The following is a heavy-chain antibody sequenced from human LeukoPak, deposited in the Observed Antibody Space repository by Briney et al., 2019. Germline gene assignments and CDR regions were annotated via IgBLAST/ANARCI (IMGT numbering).Heavy chain of an antibody. CDR3: ARGLGLQYPLDY. CDR2: ISSNGGST. CDR1: GFTFSSYA. V-gene: IGHV3-64*01. Sequence: GVSVRLSCAASGFTFSSYAIHWVRQAPGKGLEYVSAISSNGGSTYYANSVKGRFTISRDNSKNTLYLQMGSLRAEDMAVYYCARGLGLQYPLDYWGQGTLVTVSS. J-gene: IGHJ4*02. D-gene: IGHD5-24*01.